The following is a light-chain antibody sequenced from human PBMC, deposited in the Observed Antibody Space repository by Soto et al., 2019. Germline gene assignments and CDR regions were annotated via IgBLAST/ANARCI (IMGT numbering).Light chain of an antibody. J-gene: IGKJ1*01. V-gene: IGKV1-39*01. CDR2: DAS. CDR1: QTIGTY. Sequence: IEVTQSPSSLAASLGDRVTITCRASQTIGTYVNWYRQKSGAAPEXIIYDASTLQSGVPSRFRGGASGTDFTLTISSLQLDDFATYYCQQSYNTPLTLGQGTKVDIK. CDR3: QQSYNTPLT.